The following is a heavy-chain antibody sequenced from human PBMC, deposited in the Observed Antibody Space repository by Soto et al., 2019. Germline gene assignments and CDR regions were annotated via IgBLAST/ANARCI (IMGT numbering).Heavy chain of an antibody. CDR2: INSGGTT. V-gene: IGHV3-66*01. Sequence: PGGSLRLSCAASGFTVSVNLMNWVRQAPGKGLEWVSVINSGGTTDYADSVKGRFTISRDISRNTLYLQMNSLGAEDTAVYYCVRENYYYGMDVWGQGTTVTVSS. J-gene: IGHJ6*02. CDR1: GFTVSVNL. CDR3: VRENYYYGMDV.